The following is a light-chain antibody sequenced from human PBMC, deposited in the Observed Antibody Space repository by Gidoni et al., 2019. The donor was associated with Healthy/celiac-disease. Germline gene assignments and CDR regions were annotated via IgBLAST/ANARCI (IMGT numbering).Light chain of an antibody. J-gene: IGKJ4*01. Sequence: EIVLTPSPATLSLSPGERATLSCRASQSFTSYLAWYQQKPGQAPRLLIYDESHRATGIPARFSGSGSGTDFTLTISSLEPEDFAVYYCQQRSNWPLTFGGGTKVEIK. CDR1: QSFTSY. CDR2: DES. V-gene: IGKV3-11*01. CDR3: QQRSNWPLT.